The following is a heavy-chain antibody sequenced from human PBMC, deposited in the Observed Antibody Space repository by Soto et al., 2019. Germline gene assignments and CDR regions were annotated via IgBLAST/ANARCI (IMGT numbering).Heavy chain of an antibody. D-gene: IGHD3-10*01. Sequence: QVQLVQSGAEVKKPGSPVRVSCTASGDTFNFYTISWVRQVPGQGPEWMGRIIPMLGMSNYAQKFQGRVTIMADKSTSTVYMNLSGLTSEDTAVYYCATNYGSGSTHFDYWGQGTLVTFS. CDR2: IIPMLGMS. CDR1: GDTFNFYT. J-gene: IGHJ4*02. V-gene: IGHV1-69*02. CDR3: ATNYGSGSTHFDY.